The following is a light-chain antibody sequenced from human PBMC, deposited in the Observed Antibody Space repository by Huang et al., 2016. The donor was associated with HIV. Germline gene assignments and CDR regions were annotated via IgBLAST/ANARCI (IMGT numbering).Light chain of an antibody. J-gene: IGKJ1*01. V-gene: IGKV1-6*01. CDR1: QGITDC. Sequence: AIQMNQYLSSLSASVGDRVTITCRASQGITDCLAWYQQKPGKAPQLLISGSSHVRCGVPSGVECSGSGTDFTLTISSLQPEDYATYYCLQDHNYPRTFGQGTKVEI. CDR2: GSS. CDR3: LQDHNYPRT.